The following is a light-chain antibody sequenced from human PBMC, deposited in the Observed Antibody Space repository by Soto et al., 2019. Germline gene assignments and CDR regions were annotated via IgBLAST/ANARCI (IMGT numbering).Light chain of an antibody. J-gene: IGKJ2*01. V-gene: IGKV1-5*03. Sequence: DIQLTQSPSTLSASVGDRVTITCRASQSISTWLAWYQQKPGTVPKLLIYKASTLESGVPSRFSGSRSGTEFTLTVSSLQPDDFATYYCQHYNDSFPYTFGQGTKLEIK. CDR1: QSISTW. CDR2: KAS. CDR3: QHYNDSFPYT.